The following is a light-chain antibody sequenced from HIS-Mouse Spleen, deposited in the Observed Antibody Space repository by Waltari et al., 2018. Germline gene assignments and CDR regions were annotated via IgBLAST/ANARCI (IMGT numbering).Light chain of an antibody. CDR3: QVWDSSSDHVV. Sequence: SYVLTQPPSASVAPGKTARITCGGNNIGSKSVHWYQQKPGQAPVLVGYDDSDRPSGLPERFSGSNSGNPATLPISRVEAGDEADYYCQVWDSSSDHVVFGGGTKLTVL. CDR2: DDS. CDR1: NIGSKS. J-gene: IGLJ2*01. V-gene: IGLV3-21*03.